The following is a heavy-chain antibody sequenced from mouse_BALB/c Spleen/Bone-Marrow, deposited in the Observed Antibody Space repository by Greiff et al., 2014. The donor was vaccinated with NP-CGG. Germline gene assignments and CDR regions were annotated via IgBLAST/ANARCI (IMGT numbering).Heavy chain of an antibody. D-gene: IGHD1-1*01. V-gene: IGHV1S81*02. Sequence: QVQLKESGAELVKPGASLKLSCKASGYTFTSYWMHWVKQRPGQGLEWIGEINPSNGRANYNEKFKSKATLTVDKSSSTAYMQLSSLTSEDSAVYCCAREMVFDITTVVATGGYYFDYWGQGTTLTVSS. CDR1: GYTFTSYW. CDR3: AREMVFDITTVVATGGYYFDY. CDR2: INPSNGRA. J-gene: IGHJ2*01.